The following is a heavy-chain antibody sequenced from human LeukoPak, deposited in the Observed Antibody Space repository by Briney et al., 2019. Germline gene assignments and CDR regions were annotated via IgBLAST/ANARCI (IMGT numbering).Heavy chain of an antibody. J-gene: IGHJ3*02. V-gene: IGHV3-74*01. CDR3: ARRGLVPAFDI. CDR1: GFTFSSYW. CDR2: VNSDGNIT. D-gene: IGHD3-10*02. Sequence: GGSLRLSCAASGFTFSSYWMHWVRQAPGKGLVWLSRVNSDGNITTYADSVRGRFTISRDNPKNTLYLQMNSLRAEDTAVYYCARRGLVPAFDIWGQGTMVSVTS.